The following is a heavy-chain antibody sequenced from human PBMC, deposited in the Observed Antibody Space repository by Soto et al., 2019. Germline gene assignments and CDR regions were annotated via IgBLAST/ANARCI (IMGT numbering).Heavy chain of an antibody. CDR2: IYWDDDK. V-gene: IGHV2-5*02. D-gene: IGHD3-10*01. CDR1: GFSLSTSGVG. CDR3: AHRPKSLNYYGLGSYYNNWFDP. Sequence: QITLKESGPTLVKPTQTLTLTCTFSGFSLSTSGVGVGWIRQPPGKALEWLALIYWDDDKRYSPSLKSRLTITKDTSKNQVVLTMTNMDPVDTATYYCAHRPKSLNYYGLGSYYNNWFDPWGQGTLVTVSS. J-gene: IGHJ5*02.